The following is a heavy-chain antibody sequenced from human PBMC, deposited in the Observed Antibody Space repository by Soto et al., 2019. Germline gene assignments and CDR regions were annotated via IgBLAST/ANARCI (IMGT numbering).Heavy chain of an antibody. CDR1: GFTFSSYG. D-gene: IGHD1-7*01. J-gene: IGHJ6*02. V-gene: IGHV3-30*18. Sequence: GALRLSCAASGFTFSSYGMHWVRQAPGKGLEWVAVISYDGSNKYYADAVKGRFPISRDNSKNTLYLQMNSLRAEDTAVYYCAKDQGWNYVLYYYYGMDVWGQGTTVTVSS. CDR2: ISYDGSNK. CDR3: AKDQGWNYVLYYYYGMDV.